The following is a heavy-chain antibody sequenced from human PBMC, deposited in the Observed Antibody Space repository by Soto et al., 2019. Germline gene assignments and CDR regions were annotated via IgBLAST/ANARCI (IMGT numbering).Heavy chain of an antibody. Sequence: QVQLQESGPGLVKPSETLTLTCTVSGDSFSDYYWNWIRQVPGKGLEWIGFVFHSATTSYNPSLKTRVAISDDTFKKQFSLRLTSVTAADTAIYYCARGHYSSGWPIDHWGQGILVTVSS. J-gene: IGHJ4*02. D-gene: IGHD6-19*01. CDR2: VFHSATT. V-gene: IGHV4-59*01. CDR3: ARGHYSSGWPIDH. CDR1: GDSFSDYY.